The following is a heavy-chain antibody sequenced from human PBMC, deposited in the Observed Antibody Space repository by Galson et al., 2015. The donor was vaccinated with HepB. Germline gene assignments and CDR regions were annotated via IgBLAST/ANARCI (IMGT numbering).Heavy chain of an antibody. D-gene: IGHD3-16*01. CDR2: IYYSGST. CDR3: ASEGADGGTGAFDI. CDR1: GGSISSSSYY. V-gene: IGHV4-39*01. J-gene: IGHJ3*02. Sequence: LSLTCTVSGGSISSSSYYWGWIHQPPGKGLEWIGSIYYSGSTYYNPSLKSRVTISVDTSKNQFSLKLSSVTAADTAVYYCASEGADGGTGAFDIWGQGTMVTVSS.